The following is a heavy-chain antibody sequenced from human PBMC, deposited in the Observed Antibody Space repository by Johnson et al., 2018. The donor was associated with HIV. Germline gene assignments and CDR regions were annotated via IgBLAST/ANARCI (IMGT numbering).Heavy chain of an antibody. CDR2: IKTKTEGGTT. V-gene: IGHV3-15*01. CDR3: SVYFGTAFDF. D-gene: IGHD6-25*01. J-gene: IGHJ3*01. Sequence: VQLVESGGGVVQPGGSLRLSCAVYGLSFSKAWMSWVRQAPGKGLEWVGRIKTKTEGGTTDYAASVKGRFTISRDDSKNTLYLQMNSLKTEDTAVYYCSVYFGTAFDFWGQGTMVTVSS. CDR1: GLSFSKAW.